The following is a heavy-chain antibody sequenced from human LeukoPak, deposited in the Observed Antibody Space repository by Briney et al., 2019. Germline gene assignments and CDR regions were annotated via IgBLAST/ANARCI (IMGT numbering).Heavy chain of an antibody. CDR3: ARESITIFGVPRVRGWFDP. D-gene: IGHD3-3*01. Sequence: ASVKVSCKASRGTFSSYAISWVRQAPGQGLEWMGRIIPILGIANYAQKFQGRVTITADKSTSTAYMELSSLRSEDTAVYYCARESITIFGVPRVRGWFDPWGQGTLVTVSS. V-gene: IGHV1-69*04. CDR2: IIPILGIA. J-gene: IGHJ5*02. CDR1: RGTFSSYA.